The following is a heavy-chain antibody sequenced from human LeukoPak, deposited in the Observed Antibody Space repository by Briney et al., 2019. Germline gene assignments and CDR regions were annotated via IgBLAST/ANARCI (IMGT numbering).Heavy chain of an antibody. J-gene: IGHJ3*02. CDR2: IHYSGST. Sequence: PSETLSLTCTVSGGSISSYHWIWIRQPPGKGREWIGYIHYSGSTNYNPSLKSRVTTSVDTSKKQFSLKLRSVTAADAAVYYCARSVSWGLLVRDDAFDIWGQGTMVTVSS. D-gene: IGHD2-21*01. CDR3: ARSVSWGLLVRDDAFDI. V-gene: IGHV4-59*08. CDR1: GGSISSYH.